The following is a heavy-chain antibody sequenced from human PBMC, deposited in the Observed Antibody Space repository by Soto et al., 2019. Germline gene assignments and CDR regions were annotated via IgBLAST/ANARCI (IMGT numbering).Heavy chain of an antibody. CDR3: AKSLYLVSGGTRYFDD. J-gene: IGHJ4*02. CDR1: GFIFSNYA. V-gene: IGHV3-23*01. CDR2: ISGSGATT. D-gene: IGHD1-1*01. Sequence: GGSLRLSCAASGFIFSNYAMTWVRQAPGKGLERVSGISGSGATTYYADSVKGRFTISRDKSRSTVYLEMNSLRAEDTAVYYCAKSLYLVSGGTRYFDDWGQGTLVTVSS.